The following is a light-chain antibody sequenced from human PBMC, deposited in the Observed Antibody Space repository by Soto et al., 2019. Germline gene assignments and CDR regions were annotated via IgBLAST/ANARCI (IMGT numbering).Light chain of an antibody. V-gene: IGLV1-36*01. CDR3: SAWEDSVNGPV. CDR2: YDD. J-gene: IGLJ2*01. Sequence: QAVLTQPPSVSAAPRQRVTISCSGSSSNIGNHAVNWYQQLPGKAPKLLISYDDLVPSGVSDRFSGSRSGTSASLAIRGLQPEDEDDYYCSAWEDSVNGPVFGGGTKLTVL. CDR1: SSNIGNHA.